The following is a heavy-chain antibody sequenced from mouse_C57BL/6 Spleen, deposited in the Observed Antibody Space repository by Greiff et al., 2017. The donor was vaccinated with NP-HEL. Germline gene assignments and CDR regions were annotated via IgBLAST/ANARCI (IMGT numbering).Heavy chain of an antibody. CDR2: IDPEDGDT. CDR3: AYWDVRDYYAMDY. CDR1: GFNFKDYY. V-gene: IGHV14-1*01. J-gene: IGHJ4*01. D-gene: IGHD4-1*01. Sequence: EVQLVESGAELVRPGASVKLSCTASGFNFKDYYMHWVKQRPEQGLEWIGKIDPEDGDTEYAAKFQGKATMTADTSSNTAYLQLSSLTSEAAAVYYCAYWDVRDYYAMDYWGQGTSVTVSS.